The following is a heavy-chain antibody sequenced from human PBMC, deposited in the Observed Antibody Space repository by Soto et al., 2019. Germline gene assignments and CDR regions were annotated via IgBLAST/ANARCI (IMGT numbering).Heavy chain of an antibody. CDR3: ARDPDFWSGYRHYFDY. D-gene: IGHD3-3*01. V-gene: IGHV3-48*02. J-gene: IGHJ4*02. CDR1: GFTFSSYS. CDR2: ISSSSSTI. Sequence: HPGGSLRLSCAASGFTFSSYSMNWVRQAPGKGLEWVSYISSSSSTIYYADSVKGRFTISRDNAKNSLYLQMNSLRDEDTAVYYCARDPDFWSGYRHYFDYWGQGTLVTVSS.